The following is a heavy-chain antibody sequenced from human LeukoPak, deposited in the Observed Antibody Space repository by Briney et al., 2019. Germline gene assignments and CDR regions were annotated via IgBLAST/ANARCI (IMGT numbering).Heavy chain of an antibody. CDR2: ISGSGNGFSI. J-gene: IGHJ4*02. CDR1: GFVFTIYT. D-gene: IGHD3/OR15-3a*01. Sequence: GGSLRLSCSASGFVFTIYTMYWVRQAPGKGPEYVPTISGSGNGFSIYYADSVKGRFTISRDNAKNTLYLQMNSLRAEDTAVYYCARGFWTGVEYWGQGALVTVSS. CDR3: ARGFWTGVEY. V-gene: IGHV3-64*04.